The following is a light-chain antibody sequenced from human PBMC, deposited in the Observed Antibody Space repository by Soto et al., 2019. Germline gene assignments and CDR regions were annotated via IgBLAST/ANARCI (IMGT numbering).Light chain of an antibody. V-gene: IGKV2-28*01. CDR3: MQAVQTPWS. CDR1: QSLLHSNGFNY. Sequence: VMTQSPLSLPVILGEPASISCRSSQSLLHSNGFNYLDWYLQRPGQSPQLLIYMASSRASGVPDRFSGSGSGTDFTLRITRVEAEDVGVYYCMQAVQTPWSFGQGTKVEIK. CDR2: MAS. J-gene: IGKJ1*01.